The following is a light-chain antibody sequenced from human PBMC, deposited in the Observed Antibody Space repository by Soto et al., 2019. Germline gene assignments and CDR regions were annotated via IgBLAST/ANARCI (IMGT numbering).Light chain of an antibody. CDR1: QSVSSY. V-gene: IGKV3-11*01. CDR2: DAS. J-gene: IGKJ4*01. Sequence: EIVVTQAPATLSLSPGESDTLSCRASQSVSSYLAWYKQKPGQAPRPLSYDASNMATGIPARFSGSGSGTDFALSISSSEPVDFAVYYCQQRSNWPRALTVGGGTKVEIK. CDR3: QQRSNWPRALT.